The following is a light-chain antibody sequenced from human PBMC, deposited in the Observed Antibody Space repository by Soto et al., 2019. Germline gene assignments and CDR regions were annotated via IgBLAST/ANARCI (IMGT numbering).Light chain of an antibody. V-gene: IGLV2-14*01. CDR2: QVT. CDR1: DNDVGGYDF. Sequence: QSALTQSASVSGSPGQSITISCTGTDNDVGGYDFVSWYQQHPGRAPKLLIHQVTIRLSGISSRFSGSKSGNTASLTITGLQTEDEAMYFCCSHSTSIAWVFGGGTKVTVL. J-gene: IGLJ3*02. CDR3: CSHSTSIAWV.